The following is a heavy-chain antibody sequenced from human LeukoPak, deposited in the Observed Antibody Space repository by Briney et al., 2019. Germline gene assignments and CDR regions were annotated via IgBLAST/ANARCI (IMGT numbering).Heavy chain of an antibody. J-gene: IGHJ4*02. V-gene: IGHV3-23*01. CDR1: GFTFSSYA. CDR3: AKEAQYYYDSSGYYYFDY. CDR2: LSGSGGST. Sequence: PGGSLRLSCAASGFTFSSYAMSWVRQAPGKGLEWVAALSGSGGSTYYADSVKGRFTISRDNSKNTLYLQMNSLRAEDTAVYYCAKEAQYYYDSSGYYYFDYWGQGTLVTVSS. D-gene: IGHD3-22*01.